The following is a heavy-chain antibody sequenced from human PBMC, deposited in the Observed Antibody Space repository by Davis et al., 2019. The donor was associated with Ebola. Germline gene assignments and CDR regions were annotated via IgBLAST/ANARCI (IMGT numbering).Heavy chain of an antibody. J-gene: IGHJ5*02. CDR3: ARVAHP. V-gene: IGHV1-69*04. CDR1: GYTFTSDA. CDR2: IIPILGIA. D-gene: IGHD5-12*01. Sequence: SVKVSCKASGYTFTSDAIHWVRQAPGQRPEWMGRIIPILGIANYAQKFQGRVTITADKSTSTAYMELSSLRSEDTAVYYCARVAHPWGQGTLVTVSS.